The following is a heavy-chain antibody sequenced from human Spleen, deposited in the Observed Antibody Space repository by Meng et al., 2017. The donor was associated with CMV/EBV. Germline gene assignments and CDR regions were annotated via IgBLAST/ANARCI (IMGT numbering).Heavy chain of an antibody. CDR3: ARGGMMWRSGIVVKPATAFDV. V-gene: IGHV1-18*01. J-gene: IGHJ4*02. CDR1: FG. CDR2: ISDYNGNT. D-gene: IGHD2-15*01. Sequence: FGVSWVRQAPGQGLEYMGWISDYNGNTDYARRFQGRVTLTTDSSTNTVFMELRGLRSDDTAVYYCARGGMMWRSGIVVKPATAFDVWGQGTLVTVSS.